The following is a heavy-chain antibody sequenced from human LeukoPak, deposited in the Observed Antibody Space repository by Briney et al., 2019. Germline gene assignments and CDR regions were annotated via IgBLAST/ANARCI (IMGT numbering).Heavy chain of an antibody. CDR3: AKNGDRGAYCTGGTCYPYFYYYMDV. Sequence: GGSLRLSCAASGITFSSYGMRWVRQAPGKGLEWVSSISSTGGTTYYADSVKGRFTISRDNSKNTLYLQMNSLRAEDTAIYYCAKNGDRGAYCTGGTCYPYFYYYMDVWGKGTTVTI. V-gene: IGHV3-23*01. D-gene: IGHD2-15*01. CDR2: ISSTGGTT. CDR1: GITFSSYG. J-gene: IGHJ6*03.